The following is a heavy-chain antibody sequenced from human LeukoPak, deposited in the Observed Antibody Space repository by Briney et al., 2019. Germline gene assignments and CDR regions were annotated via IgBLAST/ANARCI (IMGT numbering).Heavy chain of an antibody. J-gene: IGHJ5*02. CDR2: INPNSGGT. V-gene: IGHV1-2*02. CDR3: ARVRPSIVVVPAAIQRPRLNNWFDP. D-gene: IGHD2-2*02. Sequence: WASVKVSCKASGYTFTGYYMHWVRQAPGQGLEWMGWINPNSGGTNYAQKFQGRVTMTRDTSISTAYMELSRLRSDDTAVYYCARVRPSIVVVPAAIQRPRLNNWFDPWGQGTLVTVSS. CDR1: GYTFTGYY.